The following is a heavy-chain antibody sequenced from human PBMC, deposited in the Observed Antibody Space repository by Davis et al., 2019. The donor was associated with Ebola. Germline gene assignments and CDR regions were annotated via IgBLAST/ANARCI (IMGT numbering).Heavy chain of an antibody. D-gene: IGHD6-19*01. CDR1: GFTVSSNH. V-gene: IGHV3-53*05. CDR2: IYDQTT. Sequence: GGSLRLPCAASGFTVSSNHMSWVRQAPGKGLEWAAVIYDQTTAYADSVRGRFIISRDKSNNTLYLDMNSLRVDDTAVYYCATTQWLGEFDNWGQGTLVTVSS. CDR3: ATTQWLGEFDN. J-gene: IGHJ4*02.